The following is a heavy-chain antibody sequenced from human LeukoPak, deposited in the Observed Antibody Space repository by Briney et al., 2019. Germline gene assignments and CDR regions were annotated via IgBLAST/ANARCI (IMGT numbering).Heavy chain of an antibody. J-gene: IGHJ6*03. Sequence: SETLSLTCTVSGYSISSGYYWGWIRQPPGKGLEWIGSIHYSGSTYYNPSLKSRVTISVDTSKNQFSLKLSSVTAADTAVYYCARHPDYGDYFYYMDVWGKGTTVTISS. CDR2: IHYSGST. CDR3: ARHPDYGDYFYYMDV. CDR1: GYSISSGYY. D-gene: IGHD4-17*01. V-gene: IGHV4-38-2*02.